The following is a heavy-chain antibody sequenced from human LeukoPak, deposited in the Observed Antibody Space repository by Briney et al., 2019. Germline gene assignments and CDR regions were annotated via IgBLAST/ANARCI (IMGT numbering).Heavy chain of an antibody. Sequence: RGSLRLSCAVSGFTFSDYAMHWVRQAPGKGLEWVAVISKDGSDKYYPGSVRGRFTISRDNSKNTIYLQMDSLRAEDTAIYYCARDYWWNYDYWGQGTLVTVSS. D-gene: IGHD1-7*01. V-gene: IGHV3-30-3*01. CDR3: ARDYWWNYDY. CDR2: ISKDGSDK. CDR1: GFTFSDYA. J-gene: IGHJ4*02.